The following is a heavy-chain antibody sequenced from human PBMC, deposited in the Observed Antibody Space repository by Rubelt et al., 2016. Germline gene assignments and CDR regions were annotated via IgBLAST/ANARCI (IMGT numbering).Heavy chain of an antibody. D-gene: IGHD6-13*01. CDR1: GFTFSSYD. Sequence: EVQLVESGGRLVQPGGSLRLSCAASGFTFSSYDMHWVRQATGKGLEWVPAIGTAGDTYYADSVKGRFTISSDDSKNTLYLQMNSLRAEDTAVYYCARGDSSSWYYYYYMDVWGKGTTVTVSS. J-gene: IGHJ6*03. CDR3: ARGDSSSWYYYYYMDV. CDR2: IGTAGDT. V-gene: IGHV3-13*01.